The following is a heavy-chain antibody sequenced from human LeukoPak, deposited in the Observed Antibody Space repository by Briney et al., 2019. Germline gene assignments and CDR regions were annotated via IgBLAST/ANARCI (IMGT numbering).Heavy chain of an antibody. V-gene: IGHV3-30-3*01. J-gene: IGHJ4*02. D-gene: IGHD6-13*01. CDR2: ISYDGSNK. CDR3: SKAGYSSSWPLDY. CDR1: GLTFSSYA. Sequence: PGRSLRLSCAASGLTFSSYAMHWVRQAPGKGLEWVAVISYDGSNKYYADSVKGRFTISRDNSKNTLYLQMNSLRAEDTAVYYCSKAGYSSSWPLDYWGQGTLVTVSS.